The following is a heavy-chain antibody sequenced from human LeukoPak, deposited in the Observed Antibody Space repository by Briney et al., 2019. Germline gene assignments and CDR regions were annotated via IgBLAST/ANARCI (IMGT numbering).Heavy chain of an antibody. CDR3: ARGIKAVAGKVLDY. Sequence: GRSLRLSCAASGFTFSSYAMHWVRQAPGKGLEWVAVISYDGSNKYYAGSVKGRFTISRDNSKNTLYLQMNSLRAEDTAVYYCARGIKAVAGKVLDYWGQGTLVTVSS. CDR1: GFTFSSYA. CDR2: ISYDGSNK. D-gene: IGHD6-19*01. V-gene: IGHV3-30-3*01. J-gene: IGHJ4*02.